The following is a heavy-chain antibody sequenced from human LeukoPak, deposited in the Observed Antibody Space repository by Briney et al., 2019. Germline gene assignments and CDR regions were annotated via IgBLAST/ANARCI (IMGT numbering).Heavy chain of an antibody. CDR2: IYYSGST. Sequence: SETLSLTCTVSGGSISSSSYYWGWIRQPPGKGLEWIGSIYYSGSTNYNPSLKSRVTISVDTSKNQFSLKLSSVTAADTAVYYCARVPTVTFFDYWGQGTLVTVSS. J-gene: IGHJ4*02. CDR3: ARVPTVTFFDY. CDR1: GGSISSSSYY. V-gene: IGHV4-39*01. D-gene: IGHD4-17*01.